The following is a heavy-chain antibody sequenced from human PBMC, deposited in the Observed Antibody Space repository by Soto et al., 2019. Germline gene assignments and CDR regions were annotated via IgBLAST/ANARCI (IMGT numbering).Heavy chain of an antibody. Sequence: QVQLVESGGGVVQPGRSLRLSCAASGFIFSSYDMHWVRQAPGKGLEWVAFISYDGSNKYYADSVKGRFTISRDNSKNTLYLQMTSLRAEDTAVYYCAKDLTSVAYDAFDIWGQGTMVTVSS. CDR2: ISYDGSNK. J-gene: IGHJ3*02. CDR3: AKDLTSVAYDAFDI. CDR1: GFIFSSYD. D-gene: IGHD3-16*01. V-gene: IGHV3-30*18.